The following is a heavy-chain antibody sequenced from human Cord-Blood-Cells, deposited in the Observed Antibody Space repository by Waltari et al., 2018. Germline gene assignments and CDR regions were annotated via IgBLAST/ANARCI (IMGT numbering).Heavy chain of an antibody. CDR3: ARDPFTMVRGVIIDY. Sequence: QVQLVQSGAEVKKPGASVKVSCKASGYTFTGYYMHWVRQAPGQGLEWIGWINTNSGGTNYAQKLQGRVTMTRDTSISTAYMGLSRLRSDDTAVYYCARDPFTMVRGVIIDYWGQGTLVTVSS. J-gene: IGHJ4*02. V-gene: IGHV1-2*02. D-gene: IGHD3-10*01. CDR2: INTNSGGT. CDR1: GYTFTGYY.